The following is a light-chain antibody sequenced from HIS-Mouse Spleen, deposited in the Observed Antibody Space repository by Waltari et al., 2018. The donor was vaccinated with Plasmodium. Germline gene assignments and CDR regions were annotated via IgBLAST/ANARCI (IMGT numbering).Light chain of an antibody. CDR3: QAWDSSTVV. CDR2: QDS. J-gene: IGLJ2*01. V-gene: IGLV3-1*01. Sequence: SYELTQPPSVSVSPGQPASITCSGDKLGHKYACWYQQKPGQSPVLVIYQDSKRPSGIPERFSGSNSGNTATLTISGTQAMDEADYYCQAWDSSTVVFGGGTKLTVL. CDR1: KLGHKY.